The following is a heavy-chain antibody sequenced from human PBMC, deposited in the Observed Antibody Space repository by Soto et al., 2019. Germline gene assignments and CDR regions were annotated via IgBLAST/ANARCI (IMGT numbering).Heavy chain of an antibody. CDR1: GYTFTSYY. Sequence: ASVKVSCKASGYTFTSYYMHWVRQAPGQGLGWMGIINPSGGSTSYAQKFQGRVTMTRDTSTSTVYMELSSLRSEDTAVYYCARGETIAVAATTDAFDIWGQGTMVTVSS. CDR3: ARGETIAVAATTDAFDI. J-gene: IGHJ3*02. D-gene: IGHD6-19*01. V-gene: IGHV1-46*01. CDR2: INPSGGST.